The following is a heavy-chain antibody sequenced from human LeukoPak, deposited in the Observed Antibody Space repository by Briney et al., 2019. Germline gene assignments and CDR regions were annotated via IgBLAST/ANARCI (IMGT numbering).Heavy chain of an antibody. J-gene: IGHJ6*02. CDR2: INHSGST. CDR3: ARVPGGYYYGMDV. CDR1: GGSFSGYY. V-gene: IGHV4-34*01. Sequence: SETLSLTCAVYGGSFSGYYWSWIRQPPGKGLEWIGEINHSGSTNYNPSLKSRVTISVDTSKNQFSLKLSSVTAAHTAVNYCARVPGGYYYGMDVWGQGTTVTVSS.